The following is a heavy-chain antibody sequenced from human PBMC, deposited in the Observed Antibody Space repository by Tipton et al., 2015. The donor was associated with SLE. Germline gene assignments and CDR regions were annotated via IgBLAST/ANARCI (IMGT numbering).Heavy chain of an antibody. Sequence: SLRLSCAASGFTFINYAMSWVRQAPGKGLEWVASVSNTGSDTYFPDSMKGRFSVSRDNSRNTVHLQMNSLRVEDTAVYYCARGFLELDYWGQGTLVTVSS. D-gene: IGHD1-26*01. J-gene: IGHJ4*02. CDR1: GFTFINYA. CDR3: ARGFLELDY. V-gene: IGHV3-23*01. CDR2: VSNTGSDT.